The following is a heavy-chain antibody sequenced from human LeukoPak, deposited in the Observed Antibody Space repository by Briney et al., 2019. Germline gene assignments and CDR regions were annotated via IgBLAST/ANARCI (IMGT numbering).Heavy chain of an antibody. CDR1: GGSINNYW. CDR3: ATHWLEATKMYSYWFDP. CDR2: IYRGETT. D-gene: IGHD1/OR15-1a*01. Sequence: PSETLSLTCSVSGGSINNYWWSWIWQPPGEGLEWIGYIYRGETTNYNPSLKSRVTLSVDTSKNQISLKLNAVTAADTAVYYCATHWLEATKMYSYWFDPWGQGTLVTVSS. J-gene: IGHJ5*02. V-gene: IGHV4-4*09.